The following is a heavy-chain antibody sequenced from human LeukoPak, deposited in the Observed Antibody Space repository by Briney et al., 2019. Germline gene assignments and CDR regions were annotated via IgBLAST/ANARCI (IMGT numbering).Heavy chain of an antibody. CDR2: ISSSGSTI. CDR3: ARSGIVGGHFDY. CDR1: GFTFSSYE. J-gene: IGHJ4*02. D-gene: IGHD1-26*01. V-gene: IGHV3-48*03. Sequence: GGSLRLSCAASGFTFSSYEMNWVRQAPGKGLEWVSYISSSGSTIYYADSVKGRFTISRDNAKNSLYLQMNSLRAEDTAVYYCARSGIVGGHFDYWGQGTLVTVSS.